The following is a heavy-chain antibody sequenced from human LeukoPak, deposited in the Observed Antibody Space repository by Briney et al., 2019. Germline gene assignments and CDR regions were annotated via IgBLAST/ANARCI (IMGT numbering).Heavy chain of an antibody. Sequence: TGGSLRLSCAASGFSFRSYAMSWVRQAPGQGLEWVSAISGSGTNTYYADSVKGRFTISRDNSKNTLDLQMNSLRAEDTAVYYCAKANGAIFGVAGYFDYWGQGTLVTVSS. D-gene: IGHD3-3*02. CDR2: ISGSGTNT. J-gene: IGHJ4*02. CDR1: GFSFRSYA. CDR3: AKANGAIFGVAGYFDY. V-gene: IGHV3-23*01.